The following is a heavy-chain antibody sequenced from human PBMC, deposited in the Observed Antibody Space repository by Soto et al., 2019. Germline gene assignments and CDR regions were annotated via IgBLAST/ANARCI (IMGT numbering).Heavy chain of an antibody. J-gene: IGHJ4*02. CDR2: ISYDGSNK. CDR3: ARDPTYDFWSGYQLDY. D-gene: IGHD3-3*01. V-gene: IGHV3-30-3*01. CDR1: GFTFSSYA. Sequence: QVQLVESGGGVVQPGRSLRLSCAASGFTFSSYAMHWVRQAPGKGLEWVAVISYDGSNKYYADSGKGRFTLSRDNSKNTLYLQMTSLRAEDTAVYYCARDPTYDFWSGYQLDYWGQGTLVTVSS.